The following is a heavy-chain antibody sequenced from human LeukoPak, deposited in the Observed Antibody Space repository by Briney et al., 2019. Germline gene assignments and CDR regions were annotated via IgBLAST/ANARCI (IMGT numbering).Heavy chain of an antibody. CDR3: ARQRGYSYGYFYYYYYYMDV. CDR2: ISAYNGNT. J-gene: IGHJ6*03. CDR1: GYTFTGYY. D-gene: IGHD5-18*01. Sequence: GASVKVSCKASGYTFTGYYMHWVRQAPGQGLEWMGWISAYNGNTNYAQKLQGRVTMTTDTSTSTAYMELRSLRSDDTAVYYCARQRGYSYGYFYYYYYYMDVWGKGTTVTVSS. V-gene: IGHV1-18*04.